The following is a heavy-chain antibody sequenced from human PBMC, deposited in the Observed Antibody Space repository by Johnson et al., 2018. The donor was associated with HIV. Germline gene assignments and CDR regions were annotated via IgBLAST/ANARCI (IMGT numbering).Heavy chain of an antibody. CDR2: MSSSGSTI. J-gene: IGHJ3*02. V-gene: IGHV3-48*04. Sequence: VQLVESGGGVVQPGRSLRLSCAASGFTSTNCARHWVRQAPGKGLEWISYMSSSGSTIYHAESVKGRFTISRDNAKNSLYLQMNSLRAEDTAVYYCARDRSWIQLWFDAFDIWGQGTMVTVSS. CDR3: ARDRSWIQLWFDAFDI. D-gene: IGHD5-18*01. CDR1: GFTSTNCA.